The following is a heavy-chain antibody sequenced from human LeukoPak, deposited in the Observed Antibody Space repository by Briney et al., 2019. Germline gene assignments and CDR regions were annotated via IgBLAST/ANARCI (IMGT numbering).Heavy chain of an antibody. CDR2: ISSSGSAK. V-gene: IGHV3-48*02. J-gene: IGHJ4*02. D-gene: IGHD2-2*03. Sequence: SGGSLRLSCAASGLTFSNYGLNWVRQAPGKGLEWVSHISSSGSAKYYADSVKGRFTISRDNAKNSLYLQMNSLRDEDTAVFYCASGSGHWGQGTLVTVSS. CDR3: ASGSGH. CDR1: GLTFSNYG.